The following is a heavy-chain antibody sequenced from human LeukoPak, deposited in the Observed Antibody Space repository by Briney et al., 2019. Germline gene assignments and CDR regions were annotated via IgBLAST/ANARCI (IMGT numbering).Heavy chain of an antibody. D-gene: IGHD2-21*01. Sequence: GASVKVSCKASGYTFTGYYMHWVRQAPGQGLEWMGGIIPIFGTANYAQKFQGRVTITADESTSTAYMELSSLRSEDTAVYYCARDESAGLFDYWGQGTLVTVSS. J-gene: IGHJ4*02. CDR3: ARDESAGLFDY. CDR1: GYTFTGYY. CDR2: IIPIFGTA. V-gene: IGHV1-69*13.